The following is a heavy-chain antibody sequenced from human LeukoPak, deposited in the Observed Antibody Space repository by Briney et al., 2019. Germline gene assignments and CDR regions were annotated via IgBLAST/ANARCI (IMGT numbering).Heavy chain of an antibody. CDR3: ARTSTVSGVTYFDY. CDR2: IYYSGST. D-gene: IGHD3-10*01. V-gene: IGHV4-39*01. Sequence: SETLSLTCTVSGGSISISSYYWGWIRQPPGKGLEWIGSIYYSGSTYYNPSLKSRVTISVNTSKNQFSLKLSPVTAADTAVYYCARTSTVSGVTYFDYWGQGTLVTVSS. CDR1: GGSISISSYY. J-gene: IGHJ4*02.